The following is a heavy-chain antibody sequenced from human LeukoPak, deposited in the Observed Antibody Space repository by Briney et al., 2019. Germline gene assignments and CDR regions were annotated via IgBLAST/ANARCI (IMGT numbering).Heavy chain of an antibody. CDR3: ARSIAEAEPASDS. CDR1: GYTFSAYY. J-gene: IGHJ4*02. D-gene: IGHD6-13*01. Sequence: GASVKVSCKASGYTFSAYYMHWVRQAPGQGLEWMGWINPNSGGTKYAQKFQGGVTLTRDTSISTAYMELSRLRSDDTAVYYCARSIAEAEPASDSWGQGTLVTVSS. CDR2: INPNSGGT. V-gene: IGHV1-2*02.